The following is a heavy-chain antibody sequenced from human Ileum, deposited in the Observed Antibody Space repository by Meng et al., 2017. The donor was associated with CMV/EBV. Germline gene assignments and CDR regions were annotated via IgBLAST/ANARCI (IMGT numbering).Heavy chain of an antibody. D-gene: IGHD3-16*02. V-gene: IGHV3-74*01. CDR1: GFTFSSHW. CDR3: TRGPISGYRTFAY. J-gene: IGHJ4*02. Sequence: CAASGFTFSSHWMHWVRQSPGKGLVWVSRINSDGSTTTYADSVKGRFTISRDNAKNTLYLQMNSLRDEDTAMYFCTRGPISGYRTFAYWGQGTLVTVSS. CDR2: INSDGSTT.